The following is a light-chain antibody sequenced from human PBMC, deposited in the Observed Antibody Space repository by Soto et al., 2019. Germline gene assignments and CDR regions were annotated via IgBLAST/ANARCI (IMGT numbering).Light chain of an antibody. CDR1: QSISTW. V-gene: IGKV1-5*01. Sequence: DIQMTQSPSTLSASVGDRVTITCRASQSISTWLAWYQQKPGKAPKLLIYDASSLGSAVPSRFSGSGSGTEFTLTISSLQPDDSATYYCQQHNSYSWTFGQGTKVDIK. CDR2: DAS. J-gene: IGKJ1*01. CDR3: QQHNSYSWT.